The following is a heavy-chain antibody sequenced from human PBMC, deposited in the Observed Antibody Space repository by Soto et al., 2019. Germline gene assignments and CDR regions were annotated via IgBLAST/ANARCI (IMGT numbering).Heavy chain of an antibody. CDR3: ARGITGTARGAFDI. CDR2: ISYDGSNK. Sequence: PGGSLRLSCAASGFTFSSYAMHWVRQAPGKGLEWVAVISYDGSNKYYADSVKGRFTISRDNSKNTLYLQMNSLRAEDTAVYYCARGITGTARGAFDIWGQGTMVTVSS. D-gene: IGHD1-20*01. V-gene: IGHV3-30-3*01. J-gene: IGHJ3*02. CDR1: GFTFSSYA.